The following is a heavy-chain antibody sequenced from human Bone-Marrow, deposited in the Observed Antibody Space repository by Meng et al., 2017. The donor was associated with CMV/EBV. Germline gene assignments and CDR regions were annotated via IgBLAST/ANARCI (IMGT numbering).Heavy chain of an antibody. CDR1: GYTFTSYG. Sequence: QVQLGQSGAEVKKPGASVKVSCKASGYTFTSYGISWVRQAPGQGLEWMGWISGDHGNTNYAQNFQDRVSMTTDTSTSTVYMELSSLRSDDTAVYYCARDAGNGRLTVDYWGQGTLVTVSS. J-gene: IGHJ4*02. CDR2: ISGDHGNT. D-gene: IGHD6-13*01. V-gene: IGHV1-18*01. CDR3: ARDAGNGRLTVDY.